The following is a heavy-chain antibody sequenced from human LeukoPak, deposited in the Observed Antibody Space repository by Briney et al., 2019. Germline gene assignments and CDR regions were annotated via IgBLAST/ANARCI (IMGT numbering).Heavy chain of an antibody. CDR1: GFTFSSYA. CDR3: AKGYDYVWGSYRPFFDY. J-gene: IGHJ4*02. CDR2: ISGSGGST. Sequence: GGSLRLSCAASGFTFSSYAMSWVRQAPGKGLEWVSAISGSGGSTYYADSVKGRFTISRDNSKNTLYLQMNSLRAEDTAVYYCAKGYDYVWGSYRPFFDYWGQGTLVTVSS. V-gene: IGHV3-23*01. D-gene: IGHD3-16*02.